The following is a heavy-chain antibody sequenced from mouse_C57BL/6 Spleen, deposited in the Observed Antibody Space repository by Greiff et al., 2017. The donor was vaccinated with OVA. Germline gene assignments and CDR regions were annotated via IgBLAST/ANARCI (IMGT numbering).Heavy chain of an antibody. V-gene: IGHV1-47*01. CDR3: ARGSNASYAMDY. D-gene: IGHD2-5*01. J-gene: IGHJ4*01. Sequence: QVKLKESGAELVKPGASVKMSCKASGYTFTTYPMDWMKQSNGKSLEWIGNIHHNYGTTKYNEKFKGKATLTVDKSSSTVYMERSSMTSEDSAVYYCARGSNASYAMDYWGQGTSVTVSS. CDR1: GYTFTTYP. CDR2: IHHNYGTT.